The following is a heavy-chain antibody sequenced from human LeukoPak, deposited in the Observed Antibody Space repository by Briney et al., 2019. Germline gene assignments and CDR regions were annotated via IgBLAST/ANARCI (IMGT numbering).Heavy chain of an antibody. D-gene: IGHD5-12*01. CDR2: ISGSGGST. V-gene: IGHV3-23*01. Sequence: PGGSLRLSCAASGFTFSSYAMSWVRQAPGKGLEWVSAISGSGGSTYYADSVKGRFTISRDNSKNTLYLQMNSLRAEDTAVYYCAKDPQGRGAVATDDWGQGTLVTVSS. J-gene: IGHJ4*02. CDR1: GFTFSSYA. CDR3: AKDPQGRGAVATDD.